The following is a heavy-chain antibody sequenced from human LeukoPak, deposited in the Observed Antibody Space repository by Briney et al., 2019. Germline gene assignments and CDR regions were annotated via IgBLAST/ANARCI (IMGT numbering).Heavy chain of an antibody. J-gene: IGHJ3*01. CDR1: GLTFSSYA. CDR3: AREEHRLAEAGTSAFDL. CDR2: INRDGGLT. Sequence: GGSLRLSCAASGLTFSSYAMSWVRQAPGKGLAWVSHINRDGGLTNYADSVKGRFTISRDNARNTVYLQMSSLRVEDTAIYFCAREEHRLAEAGTSAFDLGGQGTLVTVSP. V-gene: IGHV3-23*01. D-gene: IGHD6-13*01.